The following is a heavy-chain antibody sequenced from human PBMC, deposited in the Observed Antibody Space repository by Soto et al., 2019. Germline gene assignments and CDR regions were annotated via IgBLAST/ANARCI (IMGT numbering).Heavy chain of an antibody. D-gene: IGHD1-1*01. CDR3: ARVAGTVHLADY. CDR1: GFTFSSYA. Sequence: PGGSLRLSCAASGFTFSSYAMHWVRQAPGKGLEWVAVISYDGSNKYYADSVKGRFTISRDNSKNTLYLQMNSLRAEDTAVYYCARVAGTVHLADYWGQGTLVTVSS. V-gene: IGHV3-30-3*01. J-gene: IGHJ4*02. CDR2: ISYDGSNK.